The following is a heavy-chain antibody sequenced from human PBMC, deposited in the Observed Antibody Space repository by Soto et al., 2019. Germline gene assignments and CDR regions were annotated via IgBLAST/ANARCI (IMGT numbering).Heavy chain of an antibody. Sequence: EVQLVESGGGLVQPGGSLRLSCVASGFTVSNNYMTWVRQAPGKGLEWVSHMYSGGGTYYTDSVKSRFTISRDSSTNTLYLQMDNVRADDTAVYYCARDPGVNWAWRKGTTVTVSS. D-gene: IGHD2-8*01. CDR1: GFTVSNNY. V-gene: IGHV3-66*01. CDR3: ARDPGVNWA. J-gene: IGHJ6*04. CDR2: MYSGGGT.